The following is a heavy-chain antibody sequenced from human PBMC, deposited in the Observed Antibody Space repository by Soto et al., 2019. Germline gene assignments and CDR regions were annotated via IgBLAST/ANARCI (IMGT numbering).Heavy chain of an antibody. V-gene: IGHV4-39*01. CDR1: GASISGSYYY. CDR2: VFYTGFT. Sequence: SEALSLTCAVSGASISGSYYYWAWLRQSPGKGPEWIGSVFYTGFTSYNPSLESRVSVSVDTSKSQFSLKLSAVTAADTAVYYCATSQKGYNWNYFDHWGQGALVTVS. D-gene: IGHD1-20*01. J-gene: IGHJ4*02. CDR3: ATSQKGYNWNYFDH.